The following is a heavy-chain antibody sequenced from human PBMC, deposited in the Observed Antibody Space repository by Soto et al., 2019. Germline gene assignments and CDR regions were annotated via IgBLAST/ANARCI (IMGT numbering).Heavy chain of an antibody. Sequence: SETLSLTCTVSGGSISSSSYYWGWIRQPPGKGLEWIGSIYYSGSTYYNPSLKSRVTISVDTSKNQFSLKLSSVTAADTAVYYCARQSRTGITGTLDYWGQGTLVTVSS. J-gene: IGHJ4*02. CDR3: ARQSRTGITGTLDY. D-gene: IGHD1-7*01. CDR2: IYYSGST. V-gene: IGHV4-39*01. CDR1: GGSISSSSYY.